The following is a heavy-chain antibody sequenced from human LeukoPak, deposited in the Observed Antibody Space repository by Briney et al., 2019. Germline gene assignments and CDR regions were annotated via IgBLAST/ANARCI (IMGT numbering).Heavy chain of an antibody. D-gene: IGHD3-10*01. J-gene: IGHJ4*02. CDR2: FDDEDGET. V-gene: IGHV1-24*01. Sequence: ASVKVSCKDSGYTLTELSMHWVRQAPGKGLEWMGGFDDEDGETIYAQKFQGRVTMTEDTSTDTAYMELSSLRSEDTAVYYCATAPLLNYYGSGSYDYWGQGTLVTVSS. CDR1: GYTLTELS. CDR3: ATAPLLNYYGSGSYDY.